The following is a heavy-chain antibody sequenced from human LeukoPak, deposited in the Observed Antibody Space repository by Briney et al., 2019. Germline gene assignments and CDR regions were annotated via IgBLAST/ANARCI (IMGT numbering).Heavy chain of an antibody. Sequence: GGSLRLSCAASGFTFSSYGMHWVRQAPGKGLEWVAVISYDGSNKYYADSVKGRFTISRDNSKNTLYLQMNSLRAEDTAVYYCAKISTGSSGWDYWGQGTLVTVPS. CDR1: GFTFSSYG. CDR3: AKISTGSSGWDY. J-gene: IGHJ4*02. V-gene: IGHV3-30*18. D-gene: IGHD6-19*01. CDR2: ISYDGSNK.